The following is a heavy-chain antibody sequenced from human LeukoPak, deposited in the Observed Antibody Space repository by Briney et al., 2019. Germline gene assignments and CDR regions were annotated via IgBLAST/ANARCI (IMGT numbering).Heavy chain of an antibody. D-gene: IGHD3-3*01. V-gene: IGHV4-38-2*02. CDR2: IYYSGST. Sequence: SETLSLTCIVSGYSITSGYHWGWIRQPPGKGLEWIGSIYYSGSTYYNPSLKSRVTISVDTSKNQFSLKLSSVTAADTAVYYCARHRGYYDDDLDYWGQGTLVTVSS. CDR1: GYSITSGYH. CDR3: ARHRGYYDDDLDY. J-gene: IGHJ4*02.